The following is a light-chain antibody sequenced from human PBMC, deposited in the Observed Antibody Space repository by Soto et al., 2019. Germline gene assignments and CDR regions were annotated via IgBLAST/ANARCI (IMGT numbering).Light chain of an antibody. Sequence: QAVVTQEPSLTVSTGGTVTLTCGSSTGAVTSGHYPHWFQQKPGQAPRTLIYDTNIRHSWTPARFSGSLLGGKAALTLSGAQPEDEADYYCLVIYTGVGEVFGAGTKVTVL. CDR2: DTN. V-gene: IGLV7-46*01. J-gene: IGLJ1*01. CDR3: LVIYTGVGEV. CDR1: TGAVTSGHY.